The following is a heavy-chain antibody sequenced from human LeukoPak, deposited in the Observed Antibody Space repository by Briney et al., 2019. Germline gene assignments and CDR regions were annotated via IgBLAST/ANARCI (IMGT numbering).Heavy chain of an antibody. J-gene: IGHJ6*03. V-gene: IGHV6-1*01. Sequence: QTLSLTCAISGDSVSSNSATWNWIRQSPSRGLEWLGRTYYRSKWYNDYAVSVKSRITINPDTSKNQFSLQLNSVTPEDTAVYYCTRGRDEHSITYYYYYYMDVWGKGTTVTVSS. CDR2: TYYRSKWYN. D-gene: IGHD6-6*01. CDR3: TRGRDEHSITYYYYYYMDV. CDR1: GDSVSSNSAT.